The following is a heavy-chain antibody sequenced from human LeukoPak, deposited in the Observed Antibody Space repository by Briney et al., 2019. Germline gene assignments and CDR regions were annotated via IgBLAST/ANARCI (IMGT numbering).Heavy chain of an antibody. V-gene: IGHV4-38-2*01. CDR2: IFHSGNS. CDR3: ARVTYVDDMLYQYFDY. D-gene: IGHD4-17*01. Sequence: SETLSLTCAVSSYPISSGSYWGRIRQSPGKGLEWVGSIFHSGNSYYNPSLKSRLTMSVDTSKNQFSLKLTSVTAADTALYYCARVTYVDDMLYQYFDYWGQGILVTVSS. CDR1: SYPISSGSY. J-gene: IGHJ4*02.